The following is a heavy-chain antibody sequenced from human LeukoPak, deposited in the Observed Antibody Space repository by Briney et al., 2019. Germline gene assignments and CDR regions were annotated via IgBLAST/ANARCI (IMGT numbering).Heavy chain of an antibody. V-gene: IGHV4-38-2*01. Sequence: PSETLSLTCAVSGYSISSGYYWGWIRQPPGKGLEWIATIYHSGITYYKTSLKSRVTISVDTSKNQFSLKLTSVTAADTAVYYCERVDLLRGVIVRGFDYWGQGTLVTVSS. CDR3: ERVDLLRGVIVRGFDY. D-gene: IGHD3-10*01. CDR2: IYHSGIT. CDR1: GYSISSGYY. J-gene: IGHJ4*02.